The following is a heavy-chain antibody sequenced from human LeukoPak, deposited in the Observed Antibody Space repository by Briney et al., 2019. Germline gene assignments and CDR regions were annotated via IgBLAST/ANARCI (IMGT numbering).Heavy chain of an antibody. CDR3: ARGSSSWYPSDAFDI. V-gene: IGHV4-34*01. J-gene: IGHJ3*02. Sequence: PSETLSLTCAVYGGSLSGYYWSWIRQPPGKGLEWIGEINHSGSTNYNPSLKSRVTISVDTSKNQFSLKLSSVTAADTAVYYCARGSSSWYPSDAFDIWGQGTMVTVSS. CDR2: INHSGST. D-gene: IGHD6-13*01. CDR1: GGSLSGYY.